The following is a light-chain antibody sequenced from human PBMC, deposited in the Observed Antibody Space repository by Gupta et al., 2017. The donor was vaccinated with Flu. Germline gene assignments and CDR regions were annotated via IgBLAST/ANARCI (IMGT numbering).Light chain of an antibody. J-gene: IGKJ4*01. Sequence: DIQLTQSPSSLSASVGDRVTITCQASQDIANYLNWYHQKPGRAPTLLIYDASDLGTGVPSRFSGGGSGTDFTFTITTLQPEDIGTYYCQQYDSLPVTFGGGTKVEIK. CDR2: DAS. V-gene: IGKV1-33*01. CDR1: QDIANY. CDR3: QQYDSLPVT.